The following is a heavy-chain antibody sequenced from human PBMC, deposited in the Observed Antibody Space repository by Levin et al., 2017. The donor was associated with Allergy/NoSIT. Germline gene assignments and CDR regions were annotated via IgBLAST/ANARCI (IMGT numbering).Heavy chain of an antibody. V-gene: IGHV3-21*01. J-gene: IGHJ6*02. Sequence: ETLSLTCAASGFTFSSYSMNWVRQAPGKGLEWVSSISSSSSYIYYADSVKGRFTISRDNAKNSLYLQMNSLRAEDTAVYYCARLYDSSGYYYESSYYYGMDVWGQGTTVTVSS. CDR3: ARLYDSSGYYYESSYYYGMDV. D-gene: IGHD3-22*01. CDR2: ISSSSSYI. CDR1: GFTFSSYS.